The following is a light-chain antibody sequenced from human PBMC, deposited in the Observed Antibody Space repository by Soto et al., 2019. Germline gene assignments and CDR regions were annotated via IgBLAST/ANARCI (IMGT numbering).Light chain of an antibody. V-gene: IGKV3-20*01. CDR1: QSVSSSY. CDR3: QDMWT. J-gene: IGKJ1*01. Sequence: EIVLTQSPGTLSLSPGERATLSCRASQSVSSSYLAWYQQKPGQAPRLLIYGASSRATGIPDRFSGSGSGTDFTLTISRLEPEDFAVYYCQDMWTFGQGTKVDIK. CDR2: GAS.